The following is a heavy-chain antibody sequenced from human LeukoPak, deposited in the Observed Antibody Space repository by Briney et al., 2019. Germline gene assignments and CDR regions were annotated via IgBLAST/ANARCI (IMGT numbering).Heavy chain of an antibody. CDR3: ARVDGSADY. D-gene: IGHD3-22*01. CDR2: INPNSGGT. J-gene: IGHJ4*02. CDR1: GYTFTGYY. V-gene: IGHV1-2*02. Sequence: GASVKVSCRASGYTFTGYYMHWVRQAPGQGPEWMGWINPNSGGTNYVQKFQGRVTITRDTSISTVYMELSSLRSEDTAVYFCARVDGSADYWGQGTLVTVSS.